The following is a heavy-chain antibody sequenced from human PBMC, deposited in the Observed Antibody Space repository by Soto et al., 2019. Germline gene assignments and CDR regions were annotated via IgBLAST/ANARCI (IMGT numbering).Heavy chain of an antibody. CDR3: AIEPGDIVVVPAAMRSWFDP. J-gene: IGHJ5*02. V-gene: IGHV1-69*08. Sequence: QVQLVQSGAEVKKPGSSVKVSCKASGGTFSSYTISWVRQAPGQGLEWMGRIIPILGIANYAQKFQGRVTITADKSTSTPYMELSSLRSEYTAVYYCAIEPGDIVVVPAAMRSWFDPWGQGTLVTVSS. CDR1: GGTFSSYT. CDR2: IIPILGIA. D-gene: IGHD2-2*01.